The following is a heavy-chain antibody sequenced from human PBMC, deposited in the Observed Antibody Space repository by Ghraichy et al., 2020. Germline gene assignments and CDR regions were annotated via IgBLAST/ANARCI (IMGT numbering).Heavy chain of an antibody. V-gene: IGHV4-34*08. J-gene: IGHJ4*01. CDR1: GATLSDYY. Sequence: SETLSLTCDVSGATLSDYYFTWIRQPPGTGLEWIGEIDHRGGTDYNPSLQSRVSISVDTSQNQLSLKLRSVTAADTSVYYCASITRAGAYDFWGHGSLVTGSS. CDR2: IDHRGGT. CDR3: ASITRAGAYDF. D-gene: IGHD3-3*01.